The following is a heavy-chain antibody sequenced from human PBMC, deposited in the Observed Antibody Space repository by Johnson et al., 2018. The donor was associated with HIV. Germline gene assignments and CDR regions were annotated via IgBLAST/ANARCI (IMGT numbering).Heavy chain of an antibody. J-gene: IGHJ3*02. V-gene: IGHV3-15*01. CDR2: IQSKTDGGTT. CDR1: GFIFSNAW. Sequence: EVQLVESGGGLVKREGSLRLSCAPSGFIFSNAWMSWVRQAPGKGLEWVGRIQSKTDGGTTDYAAPVKGRFTISRDDSKNTLYLQMNSLKIEDTAVYYCTTGSRIQFWFNEAFDIWGQGTMVTVSS. D-gene: IGHD5-18*01. CDR3: TTGSRIQFWFNEAFDI.